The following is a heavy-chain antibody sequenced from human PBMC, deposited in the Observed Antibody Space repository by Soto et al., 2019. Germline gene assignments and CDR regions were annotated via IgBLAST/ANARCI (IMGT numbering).Heavy chain of an antibody. CDR1: GFTFSSYA. CDR3: AAIGASDTSFDY. V-gene: IGHV3-23*01. CDR2: ISGSGGST. Sequence: EVQLLESGGGLVQPGGSLRLSCAASGFTFSSYAMSWVRQAPGKGLEWVSAISGSGGSTYYADSVKGRFTISRANSKNSLYLQRISLRAEDTAVYYCAAIGASDTSFDYWGQGTLVTVSS. J-gene: IGHJ4*02. D-gene: IGHD3-10*01.